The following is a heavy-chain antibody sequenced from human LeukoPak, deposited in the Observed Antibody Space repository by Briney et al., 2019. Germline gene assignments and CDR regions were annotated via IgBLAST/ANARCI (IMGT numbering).Heavy chain of an antibody. V-gene: IGHV3-23*01. Sequence: GGSLRLSCAASGFTFSSYGMSWVRQAPGKGLEWVSAISGSGGSTYYADSVKGRFTISRDNSKNTLYLQMNSLRAEDTAVYYCAKGATMVRGVIMNYYYYYMDVWGKGTTVTVSS. J-gene: IGHJ6*03. D-gene: IGHD3-10*01. CDR3: AKGATMVRGVIMNYYYYYMDV. CDR1: GFTFSSYG. CDR2: ISGSGGST.